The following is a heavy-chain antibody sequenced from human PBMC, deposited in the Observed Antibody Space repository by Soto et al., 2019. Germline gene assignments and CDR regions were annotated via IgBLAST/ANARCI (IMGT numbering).Heavy chain of an antibody. V-gene: IGHV1-8*01. D-gene: IGHD1-1*01. J-gene: IGHJ4*02. CDR3: ARRAETNGWNGFGADKYYFDF. CDR2: LNPNTGNS. CDR1: GYTFTSYD. Sequence: QVQLVQSGAEVRKPGASVKVSCEASGYTFTSYDIYWVRQATGQGLEWMGWLNPNTGNSGYAQKFQGRITVTSDTSIHTVQMELRSLRSEDKAVYYCARRAETNGWNGFGADKYYFDFWGQGTLVTVSS.